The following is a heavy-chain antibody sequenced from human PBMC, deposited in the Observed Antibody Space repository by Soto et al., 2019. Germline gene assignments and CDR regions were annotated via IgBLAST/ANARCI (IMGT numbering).Heavy chain of an antibody. CDR1: GFTFSGSA. J-gene: IGHJ6*02. Sequence: EVQLAESGGGLVQPGGSLKLSCAASGFTFSGSAVHWVRQASGKGLEWVGRIRSKANNYATAYAASVQGRFTIFRDDLKNTAYLQMNSLKTEDTAVYYCTNPQVYYGMDVWGQGTTVTVSS. CDR2: IRSKANNYAT. V-gene: IGHV3-73*02. CDR3: TNPQVYYGMDV.